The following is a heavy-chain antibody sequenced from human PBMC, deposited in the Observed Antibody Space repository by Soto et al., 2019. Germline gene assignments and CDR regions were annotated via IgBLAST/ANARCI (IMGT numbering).Heavy chain of an antibody. J-gene: IGHJ6*02. CDR1: GYTFTSYG. Sequence: ASVKVSCKASGYTFTSYGISWVRQAPGQGLEWMGWISAYNGNTNYAQKLQGRVTMTTDTSTSTAYMELRSLRSDDTAVYYCARVSNTGMVTTLYYAMDVWGQGTTVTVSS. V-gene: IGHV1-18*01. CDR3: ARVSNTGMVTTLYYAMDV. D-gene: IGHD5-18*01. CDR2: ISAYNGNT.